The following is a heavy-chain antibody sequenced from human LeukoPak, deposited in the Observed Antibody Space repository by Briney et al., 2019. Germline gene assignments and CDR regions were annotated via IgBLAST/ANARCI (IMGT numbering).Heavy chain of an antibody. V-gene: IGHV3-13*01. CDR2: LASGSQT. J-gene: IGHJ4*02. Sequence: GGSLRLSCTASGFTLGRHDMHWVRQTTGKGLEWVAALASGSQTFYAGSVKGRFTVSRDDAKNSLYPQMNSLRAGDTAVYYCVREARGYHYTYFDYWGQGTLVTVSS. D-gene: IGHD5-18*01. CDR3: VREARGYHYTYFDY. CDR1: GFTLGRHD.